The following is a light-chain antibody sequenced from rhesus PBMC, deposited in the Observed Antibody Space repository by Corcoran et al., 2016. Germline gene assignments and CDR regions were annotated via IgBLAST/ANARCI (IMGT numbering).Light chain of an antibody. CDR2: GAS. Sequence: EIVMTQSPATLSLSPGERATLSCRASQSVSSSLAWYQQKPGQAPRLLIYGASSRAPGIPERFSGNGSGTDVTLTIRSLEPKDFAVYYCQQYSNWPFTFGPGTKLDIK. CDR3: QQYSNWPFT. J-gene: IGKJ3*01. CDR1: QSVSSS. V-gene: IGKV3-42*03.